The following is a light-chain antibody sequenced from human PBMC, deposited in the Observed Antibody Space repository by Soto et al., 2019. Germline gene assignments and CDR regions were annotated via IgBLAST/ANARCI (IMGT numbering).Light chain of an antibody. V-gene: IGLV1-40*01. CDR3: QSYDSTLSGVV. CDR2: GNI. J-gene: IGLJ3*02. Sequence: QSVLTHAPSVSGGPGQRVTISCTGRSSNIGAGYEVHWYQQLPGTAPRLLIYGNIYRPSGVPDRFSGSKSGTSVSLAITGLQAEDEADYHCQSYDSTLSGVVFGGGTKVTVL. CDR1: SSNIGAGYE.